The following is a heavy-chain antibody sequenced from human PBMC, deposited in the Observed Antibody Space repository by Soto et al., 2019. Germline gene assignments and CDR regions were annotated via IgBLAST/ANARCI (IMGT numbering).Heavy chain of an antibody. CDR2: IIPILGIA. V-gene: IGHV1-69*02. D-gene: IGHD5-12*01. J-gene: IGHJ4*02. Sequence: QVQLVQSGAEVKKPGSSVKVSCKASGSTFSSYAISWVRQAPGQGLEWMGRIIPILGIANYAQKFQDKVTITADKSTSTAYMELSSLRSEDTAVYFCASGPADGYPPITRFDYWGQGTLVTVSS. CDR3: ASGPADGYPPITRFDY. CDR1: GSTFSSYA.